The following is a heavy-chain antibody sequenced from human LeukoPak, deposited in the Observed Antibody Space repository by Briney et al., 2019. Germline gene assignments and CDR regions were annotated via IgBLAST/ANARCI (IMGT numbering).Heavy chain of an antibody. J-gene: IGHJ4*02. V-gene: IGHV3-23*01. CDR1: GFTFSHYA. CDR2: IGRSASNT. Sequence: GGSLSLSCAASGFTFSHYAMSWVRQAPGKGLEWVSAIGRSASNTYYADSVKGRFTISRDNSKNTLYLQMNSLRAEDTAVYYCAEDSAIVGAKGIYYDYWGQGTLVTVSS. CDR3: AEDSAIVGAKGIYYDY. D-gene: IGHD1-26*01.